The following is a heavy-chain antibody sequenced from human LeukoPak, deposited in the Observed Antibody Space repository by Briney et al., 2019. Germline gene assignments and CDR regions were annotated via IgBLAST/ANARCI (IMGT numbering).Heavy chain of an antibody. V-gene: IGHV3-15*01. J-gene: IGHJ4*02. Sequence: GGPLRLSCAASGFTFSNAWMSWVRQAPGKGLEWVGRIKSKTDGGTTDYAAPVKGRFTISRDDSKNTLYLQMNSLKTEDTAVYYCTTSIDILTGWDYFDYWGQGTLVTVSS. CDR3: TTSIDILTGWDYFDY. CDR1: GFTFSNAW. D-gene: IGHD3-9*01. CDR2: IKSKTDGGTT.